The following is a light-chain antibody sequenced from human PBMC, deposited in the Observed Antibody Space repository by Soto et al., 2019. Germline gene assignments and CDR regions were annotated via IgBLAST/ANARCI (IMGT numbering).Light chain of an antibody. V-gene: IGKV1-12*01. CDR1: QGITSW. J-gene: IGKJ2*01. CDR3: QQTDSFPYT. CDR2: GAS. Sequence: DLDVPHTPRSVSASLGDRVPITCRASQGITSWLVWYQQKPGKAPKLLIYGASSLQSGVPSRFSGSGSGTDFSLTISSLQPEDFATYYCQQTDSFPYTLGRGTKVDIK.